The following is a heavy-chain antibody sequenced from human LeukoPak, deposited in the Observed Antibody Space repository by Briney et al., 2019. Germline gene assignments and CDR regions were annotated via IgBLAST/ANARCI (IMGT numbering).Heavy chain of an antibody. CDR1: GGSFSGYY. Sequence: SETLSLTCAVYGGSFSGYYWSRIRQPPGKGLEWIGEINHSGSTNYNPSLKSRVTISVDTSKNQFSLKLSSVTAADTAVYYCARQPGIAAPGAFDYWGQGTLVTVSS. J-gene: IGHJ4*02. V-gene: IGHV4-34*01. CDR3: ARQPGIAAPGAFDY. D-gene: IGHD6-13*01. CDR2: INHSGST.